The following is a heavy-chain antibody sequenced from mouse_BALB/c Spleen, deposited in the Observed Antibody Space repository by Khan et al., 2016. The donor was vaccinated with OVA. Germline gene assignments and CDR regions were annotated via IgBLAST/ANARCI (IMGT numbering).Heavy chain of an antibody. CDR2: IYTYTGAP. Sequence: QIQLVQSGPELKKPGETVKISCKASGYTLTNYGINWVKQPPGKGLKWMGWIYTYTGAPTYADDFKGRFAFSLDSSARTAYLQINDLTNDDTATYFCARGSNRAMDYWGQGTSVTVSS. J-gene: IGHJ4*01. CDR1: GYTLTNYG. D-gene: IGHD2-14*01. V-gene: IGHV9-3-1*01. CDR3: ARGSNRAMDY.